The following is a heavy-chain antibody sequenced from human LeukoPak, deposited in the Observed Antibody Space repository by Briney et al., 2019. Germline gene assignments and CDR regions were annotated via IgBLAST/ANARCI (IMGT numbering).Heavy chain of an antibody. CDR1: GFTFSTYG. Sequence: GGSLRLSCAASGFTFSTYGMNWVRQAPGKGPEWVSYISSSSDAIYYADSVRGRFTISRDNAKNSLYLQMNSLRDEDTVVYYCARAMRSGYDHWGQGTLVTVSS. CDR3: ARAMRSGYDH. V-gene: IGHV3-48*02. D-gene: IGHD5-12*01. J-gene: IGHJ4*02. CDR2: ISSSSDAI.